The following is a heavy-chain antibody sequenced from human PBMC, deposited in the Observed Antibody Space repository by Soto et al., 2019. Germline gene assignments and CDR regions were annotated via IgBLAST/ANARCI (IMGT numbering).Heavy chain of an antibody. CDR1: GFTFSSYA. CDR2: ISGSGGST. J-gene: IGHJ6*03. D-gene: IGHD2-21*01. CDR3: AKDFAVGLPHIYYMDV. Sequence: GGSLRLSCAASGFTFSSYAMSWVRQAPGKGLEWVSAISGSGGSTYYADSVKGRFTISRDNAKNTLYLQMNSLRAEDTALYYCAKDFAVGLPHIYYMDVPGKGTTVTVSS. V-gene: IGHV3-23*01.